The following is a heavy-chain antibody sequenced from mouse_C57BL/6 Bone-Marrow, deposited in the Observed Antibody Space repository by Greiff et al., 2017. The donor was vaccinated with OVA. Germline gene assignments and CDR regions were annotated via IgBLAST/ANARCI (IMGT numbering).Heavy chain of an antibody. J-gene: IGHJ1*03. CDR2: IYPGDGDT. CDR1: GYAFSSSW. V-gene: IGHV1-82*01. Sequence: QVHVKQSGPELVKPGASVKISCKASGYAFSSSWMNWVKQRPGKGLEWIGRIYPGDGDTNYNGKFKGKATLTADKSSSTAYMQLSSLTSEDSAVYFCARRWYWYFDVWGTGTTVTVSS. CDR3: ARRWYWYFDV.